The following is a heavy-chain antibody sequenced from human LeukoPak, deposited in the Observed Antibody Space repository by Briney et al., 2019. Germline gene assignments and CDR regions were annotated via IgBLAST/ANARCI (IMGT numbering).Heavy chain of an antibody. Sequence: GGSLRLSCAASGFTFSIYSMHWVRQAPGKGLEWVAVISFDGSNKYYADSVKGRFTISRDNSKNTLYLQMDSLRAEDTAVYYCARDPYNGYYSGSGSSKFDYWGQGTLVTVSS. V-gene: IGHV3-30-3*01. CDR1: GFTFSIYS. D-gene: IGHD3-10*01. CDR3: ARDPYNGYYSGSGSSKFDY. CDR2: ISFDGSNK. J-gene: IGHJ4*02.